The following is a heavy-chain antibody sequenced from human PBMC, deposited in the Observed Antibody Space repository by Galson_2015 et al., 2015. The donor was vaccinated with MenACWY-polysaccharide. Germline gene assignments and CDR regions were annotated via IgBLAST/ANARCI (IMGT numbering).Heavy chain of an antibody. Sequence: SLRLSCAASGLTFSDYGMHWVRQAPGKGLEWVAVIWHDGSKKFYVDSVKGRFTISRDNSKSTLSLQMNSLRAEDTVVYYCARDISSWYFDLWGRGTLVTVSS. V-gene: IGHV3-33*01. J-gene: IGHJ2*01. CDR2: IWHDGSKK. CDR1: GLTFSDYG. CDR3: ARDISSWYFDL.